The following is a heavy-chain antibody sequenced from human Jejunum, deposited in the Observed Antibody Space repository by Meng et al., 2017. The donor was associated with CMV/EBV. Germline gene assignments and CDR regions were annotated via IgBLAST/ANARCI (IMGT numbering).Heavy chain of an antibody. CDR1: YN. D-gene: IGHD2-15*01. CDR3: AGAVDISAPPDSPSYSHIDH. V-gene: IGHV1-46*01. CDR2: NRPGSGRT. J-gene: IGHJ4*02. Sequence: YNMHWVRQAPGRGLGWVGINRPGSGRTTYARKFQGEDTVTRDTTTSTVYLELSSLGSEDTALYYCAGAVDISAPPDSPSYSHIDHWGQGTLVTGSS.